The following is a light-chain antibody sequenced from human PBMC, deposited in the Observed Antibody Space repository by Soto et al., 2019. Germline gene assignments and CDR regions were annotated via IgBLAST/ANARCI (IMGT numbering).Light chain of an antibody. CDR1: QDIRKD. CDR2: GAS. V-gene: IGKV1-6*01. CDR3: LQDYNYPFT. Sequence: AIQMTQSPSSLSASVGERVTITWRASQDIRKDLGWYQHKPGKAPQILIYGASTLQTGVAPRFSGSGSATDFTLTISSLQPEDSAAYYCLQDYNYPFTFGQGTKVDIK. J-gene: IGKJ2*01.